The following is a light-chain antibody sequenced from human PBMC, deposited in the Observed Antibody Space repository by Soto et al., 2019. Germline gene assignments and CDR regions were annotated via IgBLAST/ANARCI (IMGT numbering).Light chain of an antibody. CDR3: SSYTGSSTYV. V-gene: IGLV2-14*01. CDR1: SSDVGGYNY. Sequence: QAVVTQPASVSGSPGQSITISCTGTSSDVGGYNYVSWYQQHPGKAPKLMIYDVSNRPSGVSSRFSGSKSGNTASLTISGLQAEDEADYYCSSYTGSSTYVFGTGTKLTVL. J-gene: IGLJ1*01. CDR2: DVS.